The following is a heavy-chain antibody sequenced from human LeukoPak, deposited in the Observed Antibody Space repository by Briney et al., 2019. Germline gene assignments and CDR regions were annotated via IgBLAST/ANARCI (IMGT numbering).Heavy chain of an antibody. Sequence: GGSLRLSCAASGFTFSNAYMNWVRLAPGKGLQWVSFISGSSKTIYYGDSVKGRFTISRDNAKNSLYLQMNGLRDEDAALYFCARDSGNYIDYWGQGTQVVVSS. CDR2: ISGSSKTI. D-gene: IGHD2/OR15-2a*01. J-gene: IGHJ4*01. CDR1: GFTFSNAY. V-gene: IGHV3-48*02. CDR3: ARDSGNYIDY.